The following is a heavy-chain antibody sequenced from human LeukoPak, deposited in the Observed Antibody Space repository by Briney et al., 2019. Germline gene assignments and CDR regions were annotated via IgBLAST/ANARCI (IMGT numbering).Heavy chain of an antibody. CDR2: ISSSTSYI. Sequence: GGSLRLSCAASGFTFSSYTMNWVRQAPGKGLEWFSSISSSTSYIYYADSVKGRFTNSRDNAKSSLYLQMNSLRAEDTAVYYCARAWATDFDYWGQRTLVTVSS. D-gene: IGHD7-27*01. V-gene: IGHV3-21*01. CDR3: ARAWATDFDY. CDR1: GFTFSSYT. J-gene: IGHJ4*02.